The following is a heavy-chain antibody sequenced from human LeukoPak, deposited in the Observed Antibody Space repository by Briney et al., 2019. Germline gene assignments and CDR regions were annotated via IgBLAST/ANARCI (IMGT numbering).Heavy chain of an antibody. CDR2: ISTYNGHT. D-gene: IGHD1-14*01. J-gene: IGHJ4*02. Sequence: ASVKVSCKVSGSTFTNHGISWVREAPGQGLEWMGWISTYNGHTNYAQKLQGRVTMTTDTSTSTAYMELRSLRSDDTAVYYCARTGFGGWGYWGQGTLVTVSS. V-gene: IGHV1-18*01. CDR3: ARTGFGGWGY. CDR1: GSTFTNHG.